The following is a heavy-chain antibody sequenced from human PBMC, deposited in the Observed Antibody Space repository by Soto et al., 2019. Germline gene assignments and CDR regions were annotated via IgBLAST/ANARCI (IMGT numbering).Heavy chain of an antibody. CDR1: GGTFSSYT. CDR3: ASRVLCDMDV. J-gene: IGHJ6*02. V-gene: IGHV1-69*02. CDR2: IIPSLGIA. D-gene: IGHD2-21*01. Sequence: GVSVKLSCRASGGTFSSYTISWVRQAPGQGLEWMGRIIPSLGIANYAQKFQGRVTITTDTSTSTVYMDLNSVKSEDSAVYYCASRVLCDMDVWGQGTTVTVSS.